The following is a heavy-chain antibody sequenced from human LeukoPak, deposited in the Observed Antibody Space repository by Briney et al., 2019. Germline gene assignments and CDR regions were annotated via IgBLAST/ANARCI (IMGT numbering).Heavy chain of an antibody. Sequence: SETLSLTCTVSGYSISSGYYWGWIRQPPGKGLEWIGSIYHSGSTYYNPSLKSRVTISVDTSKNQFSLKLSSVTAADTAVYYCGGGKEAVTGQFDSWGQGTLVTVSS. D-gene: IGHD6-19*01. V-gene: IGHV4-38-2*02. CDR2: IYHSGST. CDR1: GYSISSGYY. J-gene: IGHJ4*02. CDR3: GGGKEAVTGQFDS.